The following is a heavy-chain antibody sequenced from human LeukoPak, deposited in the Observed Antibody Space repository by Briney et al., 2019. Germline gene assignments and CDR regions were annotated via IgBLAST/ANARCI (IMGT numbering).Heavy chain of an antibody. CDR2: ISGSGGST. V-gene: IGHV3-23*01. Sequence: GGSLRLSCAASGFTFSSYAMSWVRQAPGKGLEWVSAISGSGGSTYYADSVKGRFTISRDNSKNALYLQMNSLRAEDTAVYYCAKSRDTAMVTGYFDYWGQGTLVTVSS. CDR3: AKSRDTAMVTGYFDY. J-gene: IGHJ4*02. D-gene: IGHD5-18*01. CDR1: GFTFSSYA.